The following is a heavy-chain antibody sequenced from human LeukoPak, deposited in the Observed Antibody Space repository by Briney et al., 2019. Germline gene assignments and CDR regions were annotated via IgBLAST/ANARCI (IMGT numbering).Heavy chain of an antibody. V-gene: IGHV5-51*01. Sequence: GESLKISCKGSGYSFTSYWIGWVRQMPGKGLEWMGIIYPGDSDTRYSPSFQGQVTISVDKSISTAYLQWSSLKASDTAMYYCARLPGISPSYWYFDLWGRGTLVTVSS. J-gene: IGHJ2*01. CDR2: IYPGDSDT. CDR3: ARLPGISPSYWYFDL. D-gene: IGHD6-13*01. CDR1: GYSFTSYW.